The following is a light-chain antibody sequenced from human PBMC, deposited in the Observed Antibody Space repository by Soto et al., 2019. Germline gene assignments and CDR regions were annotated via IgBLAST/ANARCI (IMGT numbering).Light chain of an antibody. CDR3: QQYDSYPHT. Sequence: AIRMTQSPSSLSASTGDRVTITCRASQGISSYLAWYQQKPGKAPKLLIYAASTLQSGVPSRFSGSGSGTGFTLTISCLQAEDFASYCCQQYDSYPHTFGRGTKLEIK. J-gene: IGKJ2*01. V-gene: IGKV1-8*01. CDR1: QGISSY. CDR2: AAS.